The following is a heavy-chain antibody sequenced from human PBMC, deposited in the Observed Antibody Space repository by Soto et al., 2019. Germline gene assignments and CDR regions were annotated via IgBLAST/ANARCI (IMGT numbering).Heavy chain of an antibody. V-gene: IGHV2-70*01. CDR1: GFSLSTSGMC. CDR3: ARMRTWLQSFDY. J-gene: IGHJ4*02. Sequence: SGPTLVNPTQALTLTCTFSGFSLSTSGMCVSWIRQPPGKALEWLALIDWADDKYYSTSLKTRLTISKDTSKNQVVLTMTNMDPVDKATYYCARMRTWLQSFDYWGQGTLVTVSS. CDR2: IDWADDK. D-gene: IGHD4-4*01.